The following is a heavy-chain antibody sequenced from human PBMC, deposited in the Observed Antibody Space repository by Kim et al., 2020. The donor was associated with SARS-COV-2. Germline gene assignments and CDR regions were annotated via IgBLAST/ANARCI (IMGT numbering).Heavy chain of an antibody. Sequence: GGSLRLSCAASGFTFSSYSMNWVRQAPGKGLEWVSSISSSSSYIYYADSVKGRFTISRDNAKNSLYLQMNSLRAEDTAVYYCARDPVIAVAAPGFDYWGQGTLVTVSS. D-gene: IGHD6-19*01. CDR3: ARDPVIAVAAPGFDY. CDR1: GFTFSSYS. CDR2: ISSSSSYI. J-gene: IGHJ4*02. V-gene: IGHV3-21*01.